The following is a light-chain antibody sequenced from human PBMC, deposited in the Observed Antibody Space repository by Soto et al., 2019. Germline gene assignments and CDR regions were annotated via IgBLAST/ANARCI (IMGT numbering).Light chain of an antibody. Sequence: DIQMTQSPSTLSASVGDRVTITCRASQSISSWLAWYQQKPGKAPKLLIYKASSLESGVPSRFSGSGSGTELTLTISSLQTDDFATYYCQQYKSYTTFGQGTKVEIK. CDR1: QSISSW. CDR3: QQYKSYTT. J-gene: IGKJ1*01. CDR2: KAS. V-gene: IGKV1-5*03.